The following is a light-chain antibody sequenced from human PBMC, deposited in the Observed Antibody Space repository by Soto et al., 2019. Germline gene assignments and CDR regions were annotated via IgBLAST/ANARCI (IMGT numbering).Light chain of an antibody. CDR1: SADVGIYNR. CDR2: DVS. CDR3: SSYTTSNTYV. Sequence: QSALTQPPSVSGSPGQSVTISCTGTSADVGIYNRVAWYQQPPGTSPKLVICDVSNRPSGVPDRFSGSKSGSTASLTISGLQAEDEADYYCSSYTTSNTYVFGTGNKLTVL. V-gene: IGLV2-18*02. J-gene: IGLJ1*01.